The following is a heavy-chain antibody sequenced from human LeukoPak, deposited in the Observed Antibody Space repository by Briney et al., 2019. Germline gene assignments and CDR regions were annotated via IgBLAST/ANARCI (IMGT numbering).Heavy chain of an antibody. J-gene: IGHJ4*02. CDR2: IYHSGST. CDR3: ARDPYYGDDKLGY. CDR1: GGSISSSSYY. V-gene: IGHV4-39*07. D-gene: IGHD4-17*01. Sequence: SETLSLTCTVSGGSISSSSYYWGWIRQPPGKGLEWIGEIYHSGSTNYNPSLKSRVTISVDKSKNQFSLKLSSVTAADTAVYYCARDPYYGDDKLGYWGQGTLVTVSS.